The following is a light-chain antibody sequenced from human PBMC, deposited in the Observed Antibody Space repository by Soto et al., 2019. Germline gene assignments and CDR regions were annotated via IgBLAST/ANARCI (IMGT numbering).Light chain of an antibody. CDR2: KAS. CDR1: QSISSW. V-gene: IGKV1-5*03. Sequence: DIQMTQSPSTLSASAGDRVTITCLARQSISSWLAWYQQKPGKAPNLLISKASTLKTGVPSRFSGSGSGTEFSLTINSLQPDEFATYLCQQYYSFSRTFGQGTKLEIK. CDR3: QQYYSFSRT. J-gene: IGKJ2*01.